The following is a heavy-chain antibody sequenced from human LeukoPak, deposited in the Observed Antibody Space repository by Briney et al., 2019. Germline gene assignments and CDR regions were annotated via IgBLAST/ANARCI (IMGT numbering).Heavy chain of an antibody. CDR2: IYYSGST. CDR1: GGSISSSSYY. J-gene: IGHJ4*02. D-gene: IGHD5-12*01. V-gene: IGHV4-39*01. CDR3: ARQYRLPTFDY. Sequence: SSETLSLTCTVSGGSISSSSYYWGWIRQPPGKGLEWIGSIYYSGSTYYNPSLKSRVTISVDTSKNQFSLKLSSVTAADTAVYYCARQYRLPTFDYWGQGTLVTVSS.